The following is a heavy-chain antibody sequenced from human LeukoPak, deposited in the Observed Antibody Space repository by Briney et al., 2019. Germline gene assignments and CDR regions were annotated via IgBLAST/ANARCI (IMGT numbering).Heavy chain of an antibody. CDR2: MSTNNGNT. V-gene: IGHV1-18*04. J-gene: IGHJ5*02. Sequence: ASVKVSCKASGYTFTNYDITWVRQAPGQGLEWMGGMSTNNGNTNYAQRLQGRITMTTDTSTNTAYMELRSLKSDDTAVYYCARDSRAAWLDPWGQGTLVTVSS. D-gene: IGHD2-15*01. CDR3: ARDSRAAWLDP. CDR1: GYTFTNYD.